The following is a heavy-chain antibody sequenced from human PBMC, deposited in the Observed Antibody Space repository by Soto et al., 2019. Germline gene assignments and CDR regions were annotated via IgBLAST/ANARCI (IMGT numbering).Heavy chain of an antibody. CDR1: GFRFRDYW. CDR2: IKQGGSEK. J-gene: IGHJ4*02. D-gene: IGHD4-17*01. Sequence: EVQLVESGGGLVQPGGSLRLSCAASGFRFRDYWMYWVRQTPGKGLEWVANIKQGGSEKYYVDSVKGRFTISRDNARNSLFLQMDGLRAEDTAVYFCARVTTMGGYWGQGTLVTVSS. V-gene: IGHV3-7*01. CDR3: ARVTTMGGY.